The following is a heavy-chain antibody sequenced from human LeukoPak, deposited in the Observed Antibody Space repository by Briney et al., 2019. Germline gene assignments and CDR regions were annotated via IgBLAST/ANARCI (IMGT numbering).Heavy chain of an antibody. D-gene: IGHD4-17*01. V-gene: IGHV3-23*01. CDR3: AKNSQYGDYEGGFDF. CDR1: GFTFSRYA. J-gene: IGHJ4*02. CDR2: ISGGGGNT. Sequence: GGSLRLSCAASGFTFSRYAMSWVRWAPGKGLECVSGISGGGGNTNYAESVKGRFTISRDNSKNTLYLQMHGLRAEDTAVYYCAKNSQYGDYEGGFDFWGQGTLVTVSS.